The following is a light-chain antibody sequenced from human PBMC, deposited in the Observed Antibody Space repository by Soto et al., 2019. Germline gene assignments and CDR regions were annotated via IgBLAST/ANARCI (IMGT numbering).Light chain of an antibody. V-gene: IGLV1-40*01. CDR3: QSYDSRLSGYV. J-gene: IGLJ1*01. CDR1: SANIGAAYN. Sequence: QSVLTQPPSVSGAPGQRVTISCTGSSANIGAAYNVDWYQQLPGTAPKLLIYGNNNRPSGVPARFSGAKSGTSASLAIACLQAEDEGDYYCQSYDSRLSGYVFGTGTKVTVL. CDR2: GNN.